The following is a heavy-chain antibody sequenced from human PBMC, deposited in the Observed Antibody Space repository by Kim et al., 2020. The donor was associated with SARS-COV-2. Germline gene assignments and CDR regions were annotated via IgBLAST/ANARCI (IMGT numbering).Heavy chain of an antibody. CDR2: VYYTGDT. Sequence: SETLSLTCVVSGGSIFNNDYYWGWIRQSPGTGLEYIGNVYYTGDTYYNPSLKSRVTISVDTSKNQFSLKLSSVTAADTAVYYCARNYGAGSYYDFWGQGTLVTVSS. V-gene: IGHV4-39*01. CDR1: GGSIFNNDYY. CDR3: ARNYGAGSYYDF. J-gene: IGHJ4*02. D-gene: IGHD3-10*01.